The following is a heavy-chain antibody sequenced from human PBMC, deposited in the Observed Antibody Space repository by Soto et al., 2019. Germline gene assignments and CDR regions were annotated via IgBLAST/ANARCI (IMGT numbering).Heavy chain of an antibody. V-gene: IGHV4-59*01. CDR3: ARSWSSGSYDD. D-gene: IGHD3-10*01. Sequence: SETLSLTCTVSGGSISSYYWSWIRQPPGKGLEWIGYTYYSGSTNYNPSLKSRVTISVDTSKNQFSLKLSSVTAADTAVYYCARSWSSGSYDDWGQGTLVTVSS. CDR1: GGSISSYY. CDR2: TYYSGST. J-gene: IGHJ4*02.